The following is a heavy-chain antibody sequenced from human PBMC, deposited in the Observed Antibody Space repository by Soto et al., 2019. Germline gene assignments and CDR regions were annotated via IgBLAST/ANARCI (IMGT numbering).Heavy chain of an antibody. CDR2: ISGSGDTA. Sequence: PGGSLRLSCAASGFTFSSYSMNWVRQAPGKGLEWVSSISGSGDTAYYADSVKGRFTISRDNSKNTLYLQMNSLRVEDTALYYCAKADYSYSWAPGDYWGQGTLVTVS. CDR3: AKADYSYSWAPGDY. V-gene: IGHV3-23*01. J-gene: IGHJ4*02. D-gene: IGHD6-13*01. CDR1: GFTFSSYS.